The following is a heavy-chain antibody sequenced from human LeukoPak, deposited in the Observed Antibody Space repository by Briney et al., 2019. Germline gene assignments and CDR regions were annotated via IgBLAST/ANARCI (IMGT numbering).Heavy chain of an antibody. CDR3: AKRATAGGFDS. D-gene: IGHD6-13*01. Sequence: GGSLRLSCAASGFTFSDYYMSWIRQAPGEGLEWVSASSGSGDSGDYADAVKGRFTISRDNSKSTLYLQMTSLRVDDTAVYYCAKRATAGGFDSWGQGTLVTVSS. CDR2: SSGSGDSG. CDR1: GFTFSDYY. J-gene: IGHJ4*02. V-gene: IGHV3-23*01.